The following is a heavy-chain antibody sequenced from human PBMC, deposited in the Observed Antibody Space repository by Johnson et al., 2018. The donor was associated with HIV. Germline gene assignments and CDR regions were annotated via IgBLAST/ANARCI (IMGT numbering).Heavy chain of an antibody. CDR2: IKQDGTEK. CDR3: ARPRRDGYNQDAFDI. CDR1: GFTFNSYW. J-gene: IGHJ3*02. D-gene: IGHD5-24*01. Sequence: VQLVESGGGLVQPGGSLRLSCAASGFTFNSYWMTWVRQAPGKGLEWVADIKQDGTEKYYVDSVKGRFTISRDNAKNSLYLQMNSLRAEDTAVYYCARPRRDGYNQDAFDIWGQGTMVTVSS. V-gene: IGHV3-7*02.